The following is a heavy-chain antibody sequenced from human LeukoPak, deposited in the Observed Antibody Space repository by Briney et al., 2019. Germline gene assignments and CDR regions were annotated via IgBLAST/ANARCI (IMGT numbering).Heavy chain of an antibody. CDR3: ARSVIGRSGYLSLGYFDL. CDR1: GGPISSGSYY. J-gene: IGHJ2*01. D-gene: IGHD3-22*01. V-gene: IGHV4-61*02. Sequence: SQTLSLTCTVSGGPISSGSYYWSRIRQPAGKGLEWIGRFYTGGSTNYNPSLKSRVIMSVDTSKNQFSLKLSSVTAADTAEYYCARSVIGRSGYLSLGYFDLWGRGTLVTVSS. CDR2: FYTGGST.